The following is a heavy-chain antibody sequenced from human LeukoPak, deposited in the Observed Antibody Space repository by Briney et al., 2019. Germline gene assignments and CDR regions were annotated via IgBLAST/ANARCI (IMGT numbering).Heavy chain of an antibody. D-gene: IGHD4-17*01. CDR3: ARDQRDYSSIDS. J-gene: IGHJ4*02. Sequence: GGSLRLSCAVSGFTFSDYYMSWIRQAPGKGLEWVSYISSSGNTIYYADSVKGRFTISRDNAKNSLFLQMNSLRAEDTAVYFCARDQRDYSSIDSWGQGTLVTVSS. V-gene: IGHV3-11*04. CDR1: GFTFSDYY. CDR2: ISSSGNTI.